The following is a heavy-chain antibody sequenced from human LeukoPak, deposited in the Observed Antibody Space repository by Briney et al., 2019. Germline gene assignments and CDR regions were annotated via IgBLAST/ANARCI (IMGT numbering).Heavy chain of an antibody. Sequence: GGSLRLSCAASGFTFSSYSMNWVRQAPGKGLEWVSSISSSSSYIYYADSVKGRFTISRDNAKNSLYLQMNSLRAEDPAVYYCARAVAGTGDYWGQGTLVTVSS. CDR1: GFTFSSYS. D-gene: IGHD6-19*01. CDR3: ARAVAGTGDY. J-gene: IGHJ4*02. CDR2: ISSSSSYI. V-gene: IGHV3-21*01.